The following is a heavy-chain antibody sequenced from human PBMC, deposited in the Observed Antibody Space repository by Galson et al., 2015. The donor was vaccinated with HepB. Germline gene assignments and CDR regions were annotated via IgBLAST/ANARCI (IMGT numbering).Heavy chain of an antibody. D-gene: IGHD1-1*01. Sequence: PALVKPPQTLTLTCTFSGFSLTTSGMYVSWIRQPPGKALEWLARIDWDDDKYYSISLKTRLSISKDTSKNQVVLTMTNMDPVDTATYFCARGNVYYYYMDVWGKGTTVTVSS. CDR3: ARGNVYYYYMDV. CDR1: GFSLTTSGMY. CDR2: IDWDDDK. J-gene: IGHJ6*03. V-gene: IGHV2-70*11.